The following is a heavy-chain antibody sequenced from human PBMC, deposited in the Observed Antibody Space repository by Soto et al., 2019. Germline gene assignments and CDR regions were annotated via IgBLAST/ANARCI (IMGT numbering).Heavy chain of an antibody. J-gene: IGHJ5*02. V-gene: IGHV1-18*01. D-gene: IGHD3-22*01. CDR2: ISAYNGNT. Sequence: ASVTVSCKASGSTFTSYGISWVRQAPGQGLEWMGWISAYNGNTNYAQKLQGRVTMTTDTSTSTAYMELRSLRSDDTAVYYCARDRENYYDSSGYYTLNWFDPWGQGTLVTVSS. CDR3: ARDRENYYDSSGYYTLNWFDP. CDR1: GSTFTSYG.